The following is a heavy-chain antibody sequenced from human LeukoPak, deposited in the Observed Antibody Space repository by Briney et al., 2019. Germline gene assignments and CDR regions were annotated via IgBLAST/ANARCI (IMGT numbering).Heavy chain of an antibody. Sequence: GGSLRLSCAASGFTFSSYAMSWVRQAPGKGLEWVSAISGSGGSTYYADSVKGRFTISRDNSKNTLYLQMNSLRAEDTAVYCCAKARYCSGGSCSAFDYWGQGTLVTVSS. CDR1: GFTFSSYA. V-gene: IGHV3-23*01. D-gene: IGHD2-15*01. CDR2: ISGSGGST. CDR3: AKARYCSGGSCSAFDY. J-gene: IGHJ4*02.